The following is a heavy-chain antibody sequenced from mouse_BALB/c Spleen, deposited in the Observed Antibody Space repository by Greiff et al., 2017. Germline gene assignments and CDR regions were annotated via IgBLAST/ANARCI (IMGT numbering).Heavy chain of an antibody. CDR3: ARGKDLNYGNAYAMDY. CDR1: GYTFSSYW. CDR2: ILPGSGST. Sequence: QVQLQQSGAELMKPGASVKISCKATGYTFSSYWIEWVKQRPGHGLEWIGEILPGSGSTNYNEKFKGKATFTADTSSNTAYMQLSSLTSEDSAVYYCARGKDLNYGNAYAMDYWGQGTSVTVSS. J-gene: IGHJ4*01. D-gene: IGHD2-1*01. V-gene: IGHV1-9*01.